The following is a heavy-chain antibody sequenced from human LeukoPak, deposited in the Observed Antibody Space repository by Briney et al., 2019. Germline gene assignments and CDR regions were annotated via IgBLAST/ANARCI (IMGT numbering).Heavy chain of an antibody. CDR2: IYYSGST. CDR1: GGSISDYY. J-gene: IGHJ6*03. Sequence: SETLSLPCTVSGGSISDYYWNWIRQPPGKGLEWIGYIYYSGSTTYNPSLKSRVTMSVDTAKNQFSLKLRSVTAADTAVYYCARGDFCSSTNCYLRPMDVWGKGTTVTVSS. D-gene: IGHD2-2*01. V-gene: IGHV4-59*01. CDR3: ARGDFCSSTNCYLRPMDV.